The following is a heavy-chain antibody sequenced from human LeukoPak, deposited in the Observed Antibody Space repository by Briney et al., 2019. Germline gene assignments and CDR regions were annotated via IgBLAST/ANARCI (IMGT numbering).Heavy chain of an antibody. Sequence: ASVKVSCKASGYTFTSYGISWVRQAPGQGLEWMGWISAYNGNTNYAQKLQGRVTMTTDTSTSTAYMELRSLRSDDTAVYYCARATRPYYYDSSGYYLDYWGQGTLVTVSS. V-gene: IGHV1-18*01. CDR2: ISAYNGNT. CDR1: GYTFTSYG. D-gene: IGHD3-22*01. CDR3: ARATRPYYYDSSGYYLDY. J-gene: IGHJ4*02.